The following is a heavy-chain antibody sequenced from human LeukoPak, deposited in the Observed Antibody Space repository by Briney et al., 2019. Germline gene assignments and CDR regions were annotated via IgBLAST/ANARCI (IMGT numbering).Heavy chain of an antibody. CDR1: GYSITSSSW. D-gene: IGHD3-10*01. CDR3: ARKENVYYYFDY. CDR2: IYHSGTT. Sequence: SETLSLTCAVSGYSITSSSWWGWIRQPPGKGLEWIGYIYHSGTTYYNPSLQSRVTMSVDTSKNQFSLKLSSETAVDTAVYYCARKENVYYYFDYWGQGTLVTVFS. J-gene: IGHJ4*02. V-gene: IGHV4-28*01.